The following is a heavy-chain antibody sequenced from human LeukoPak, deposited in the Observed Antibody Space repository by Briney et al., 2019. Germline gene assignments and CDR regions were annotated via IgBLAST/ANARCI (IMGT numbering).Heavy chain of an antibody. D-gene: IGHD1-26*01. CDR1: GFTFSSYA. CDR2: MRGSGAST. V-gene: IGHV3-23*01. Sequence: GGSLRLSCAASGFTFSSYAMSWVRQAPGKGLEWVSAMRGSGASTYYADPVKGRFTSSRDNSKNTLYLQMNSLRAEDTAVYYCAKDPSHDPCCRERWGQGTLVTVSS. J-gene: IGHJ4*02. CDR3: AKDPSHDPCCRER.